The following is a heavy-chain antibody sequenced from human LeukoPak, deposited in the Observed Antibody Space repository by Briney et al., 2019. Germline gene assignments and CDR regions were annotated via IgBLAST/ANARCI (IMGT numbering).Heavy chain of an antibody. CDR2: IIPIFGSA. Sequence: VASVKVSCKASGGTFRRFAMSWVRQAPGQGLEWMGGIIPIFGSANYAQKFQGRVTITADESTSTAYMELSNLRSEDTAVYYCARVVTPRYCTSTSCYSKGWFDPWGQGTLVTVSS. V-gene: IGHV1-69*13. CDR1: GGTFRRFA. D-gene: IGHD2-2*01. J-gene: IGHJ5*02. CDR3: ARVVTPRYCTSTSCYSKGWFDP.